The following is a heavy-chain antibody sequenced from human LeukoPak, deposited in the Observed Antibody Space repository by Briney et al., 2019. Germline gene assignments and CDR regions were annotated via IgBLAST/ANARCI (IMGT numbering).Heavy chain of an antibody. Sequence: PGGSLRLSCVASGFSLSDSTMRWVRQAAGKGLEWVAKMKEDGSDENYVDSVKGRFTISRDNARNSLHLQMKSLRADDTAVYFCARGGAGGGYFPTWGQGILVIV. V-gene: IGHV3-7*03. CDR2: MKEDGSDE. CDR3: ARGGAGGGYFPT. CDR1: GFSLSDST. J-gene: IGHJ1*01. D-gene: IGHD3-16*01.